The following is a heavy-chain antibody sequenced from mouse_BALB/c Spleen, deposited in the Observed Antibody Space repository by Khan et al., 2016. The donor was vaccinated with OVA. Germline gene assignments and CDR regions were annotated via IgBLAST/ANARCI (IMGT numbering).Heavy chain of an antibody. V-gene: IGHV2-2*02. J-gene: IGHJ2*01. CDR2: IWSGGIT. D-gene: IGHD1-1*02. Sequence: QVQLQQPGPGLVQPSQSLSITCTVSGFSLTNYGVHWVRQSPGKGLEWLGVIWSGGITDYNETFISRLIISTDISKSKVFFKMNSLQANDTAIYYCTKNRNGYFDYWGQGTTLTVSS. CDR3: TKNRNGYFDY. CDR1: GFSLTNYG.